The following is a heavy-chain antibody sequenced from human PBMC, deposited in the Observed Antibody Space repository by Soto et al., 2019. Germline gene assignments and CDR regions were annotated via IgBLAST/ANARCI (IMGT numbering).Heavy chain of an antibody. D-gene: IGHD4-17*01. V-gene: IGHV4-59*01. CDR1: GGSISSYY. Sequence: SETLSLTCTVSGGSISSYYWSWIRQPPGKGLEWIGYIYYSGSTNYNPSLKSRVTISVDTSKNQFSLKLSSVTAADTAVYYCARDMREDLHYGDYLLGYYYYMDVWGKGTTVTVSS. CDR2: IYYSGST. J-gene: IGHJ6*03. CDR3: ARDMREDLHYGDYLLGYYYYMDV.